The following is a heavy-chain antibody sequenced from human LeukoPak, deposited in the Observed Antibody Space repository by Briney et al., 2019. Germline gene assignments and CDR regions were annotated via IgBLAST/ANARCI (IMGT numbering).Heavy chain of an antibody. CDR2: ISSSSSYI. CDR3: ARALNVWGIYRYPL. D-gene: IGHD3-16*02. Sequence: GGSLRLSCAASGFTFSSYGMNWVRQAPGKGLEWVSSISSSSSYIYYADSVKGRFTISRDNAKNSLYLQMNSLRAEDTALYYCARALNVWGIYRYPLWGQGTLVTVSS. CDR1: GFTFSSYG. J-gene: IGHJ4*02. V-gene: IGHV3-21*01.